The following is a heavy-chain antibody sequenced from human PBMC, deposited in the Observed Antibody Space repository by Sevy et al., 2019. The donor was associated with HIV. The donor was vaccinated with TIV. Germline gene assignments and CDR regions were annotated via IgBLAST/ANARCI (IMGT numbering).Heavy chain of an antibody. J-gene: IGHJ5*02. CDR3: ARGYCGGGSCTAFDP. CDR1: GFSISNNY. V-gene: IGHV3-53*01. D-gene: IGHD2-15*01. CDR2: MYSGGSP. Sequence: GSLRLSCAASGFSISNNYTAWVRQAPGKGLEWVSVMYSGGSPYYADSVKGRFALSRDMSKNTVYLQMNSLRAEDTAVYYCARGYCGGGSCTAFDPWGQRTLVTVSS.